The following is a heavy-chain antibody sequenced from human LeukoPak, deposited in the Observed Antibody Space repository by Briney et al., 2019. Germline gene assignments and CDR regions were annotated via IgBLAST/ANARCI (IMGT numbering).Heavy chain of an antibody. J-gene: IGHJ3*02. CDR1: GYAISSDYF. CDR2: LYHNGST. Sequence: SETLSLTCTVSGYAISSDYFWGWIRQPPGKGLEWIGSLYHNGSTYYNPSLKSRVTISVDTSKNQFSLKLNSVTATDTAVYYCARADYGDYPSSDAFDIWGQGTMVTVSS. V-gene: IGHV4-38-2*02. D-gene: IGHD4-17*01. CDR3: ARADYGDYPSSDAFDI.